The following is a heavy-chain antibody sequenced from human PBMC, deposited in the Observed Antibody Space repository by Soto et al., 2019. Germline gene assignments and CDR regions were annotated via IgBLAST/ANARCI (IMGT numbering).Heavy chain of an antibody. CDR3: AREDYRNFFGLDP. CDR2: ISGYNGNT. V-gene: IGHV1-18*01. CDR1: GYNFTTYD. D-gene: IGHD3-16*02. Sequence: EASVKVSCKASGYNFTTYDITWVRQAPGQGLEWMGWISGYNGNTKYAQNFQGRVTLSRETSTTTAHMELRNLRSDDTAVYFCAREDYRNFFGLDPWGQGSPVTVSS. J-gene: IGHJ5*02.